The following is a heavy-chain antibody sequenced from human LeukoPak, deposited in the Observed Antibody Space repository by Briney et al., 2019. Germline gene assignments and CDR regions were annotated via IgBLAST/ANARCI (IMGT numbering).Heavy chain of an antibody. CDR3: ARGRDY. V-gene: IGHV4-34*01. CDR1: GGSFSGYY. Sequence: PSETLSLTCAVYGGSFSGYYWSWIRQPPGKGLEWIGEINHSGSTNYNPSLKSRVTISVDTSKNQFSLKLSSVTAAVTAVYYCARGRDYWGQGTLVTVSS. CDR2: INHSGST. J-gene: IGHJ4*02.